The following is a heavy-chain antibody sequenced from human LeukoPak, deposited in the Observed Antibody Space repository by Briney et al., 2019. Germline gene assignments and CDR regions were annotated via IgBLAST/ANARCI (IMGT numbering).Heavy chain of an antibody. V-gene: IGHV3-30*02. CDR1: GFTFSSYG. D-gene: IGHD3-3*01. CDR2: IRYDGSNK. J-gene: IGHJ5*02. CDR3: AKDDGDEFLEWQPNSFDP. Sequence: GGSLRLSCAASGFTFSSYGMHWVRQAPGKGLEWVAFIRYDGSNKYYADSVKGRFTISRDNSKNTLYLQMNSLRAEDTAVYYCAKDDGDEFLEWQPNSFDPWGQGTLVTVSS.